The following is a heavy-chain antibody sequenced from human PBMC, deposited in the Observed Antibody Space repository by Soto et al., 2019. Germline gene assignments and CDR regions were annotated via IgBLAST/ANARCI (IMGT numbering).Heavy chain of an antibody. Sequence: SETLSLTCAVYGGSFSGYYWTWIRQPPGTGLEWIGEINHRGSTNYNPSIKSRITIKVDTSKNQFSLKLSSVTAADTAVYYCARETDSKGENYYYGMDVWGQGTTVT. D-gene: IGHD1-26*01. CDR2: INHRGST. CDR1: GGSFSGYY. CDR3: ARETDSKGENYYYGMDV. V-gene: IGHV4-34*01. J-gene: IGHJ6*02.